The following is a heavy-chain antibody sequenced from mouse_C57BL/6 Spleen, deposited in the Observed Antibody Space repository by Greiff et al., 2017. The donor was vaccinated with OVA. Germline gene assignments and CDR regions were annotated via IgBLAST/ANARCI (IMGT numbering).Heavy chain of an antibody. D-gene: IGHD1-1*01. CDR2: IYPGSGST. CDR1: GYTFTSYW. J-gene: IGHJ2*01. V-gene: IGHV1-55*01. CDR3: ARNYGSSNNFDY. Sequence: VQLLQSGAELVKPGASVKMSCKASGYTFTSYWITWVKQRPGKGLEWIGDIYPGSGSTNYNEKVTGKATLTLDTSSCTAYMQLSSLTSEVTAVYDIARNYGSSNNFDYWGQGTTLTVSS.